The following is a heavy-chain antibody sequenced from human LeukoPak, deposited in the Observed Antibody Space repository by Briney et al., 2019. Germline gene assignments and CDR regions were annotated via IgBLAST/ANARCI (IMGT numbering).Heavy chain of an antibody. CDR2: IRSKAYGGTT. CDR3: TRTYYYDSSDAFDI. V-gene: IGHV3-49*03. J-gene: IGHJ3*02. CDR1: GFTFGDYA. Sequence: PGGSLRLSCTASGFTFGDYAMSWFRQAPGKGLEWVGFIRSKAYGGTTEYAASVKGRFTISRDDPKSIAYLQMNSLKTEDTAVYYCTRTYYYDSSDAFDIWGQGTMVTVSS. D-gene: IGHD3-22*01.